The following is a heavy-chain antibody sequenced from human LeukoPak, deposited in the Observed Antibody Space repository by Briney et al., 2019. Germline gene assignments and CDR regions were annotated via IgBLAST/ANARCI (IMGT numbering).Heavy chain of an antibody. V-gene: IGHV4-59*11. J-gene: IGHJ6*03. D-gene: IGHD4-11*01. CDR1: GGSIRRHH. CDR3: APAIPNTADDSNSPTARYYYYIDV. Sequence: PSETLSLTCTVSGGSIRRHHWSWIRHPPGRGLEGIGYIYYSRCTKYIPSLKSGVTISVDQSKYQFSLKLSSVNAADTGLYYCAPAIPNTADDSNSPTARYYYYIDVWGKGTTVTVSS. CDR2: IYYSRCT.